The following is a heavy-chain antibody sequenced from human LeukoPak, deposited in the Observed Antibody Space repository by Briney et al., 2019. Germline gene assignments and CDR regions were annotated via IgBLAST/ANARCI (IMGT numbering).Heavy chain of an antibody. Sequence: GGSLRLSCAASRFTFSSYEMNWVRQAPGKGLEWVSYISSSGNTIYYADSVKGRFTISRDNAKNSLYLQMNSLRAEDTAVYYCARKTTASGLDYWGQGTLVTVSS. CDR3: ARKTTASGLDY. CDR2: ISSSGNTI. V-gene: IGHV3-48*03. CDR1: RFTFSSYE. D-gene: IGHD1-1*01. J-gene: IGHJ4*02.